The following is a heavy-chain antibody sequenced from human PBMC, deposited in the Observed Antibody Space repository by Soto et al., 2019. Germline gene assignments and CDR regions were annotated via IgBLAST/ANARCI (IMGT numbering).Heavy chain of an antibody. CDR1: GYSFTSYW. CDR2: IYPGDSDT. V-gene: IGHV5-51*01. CDR3: STLSTVGMGFDY. Sequence: GESLKISCKGSGYSFTSYWLAWVRQMPGKGLEWMGIIYPGDSDTRYSPSFQGQVTISADKSITTAYLQWSGLKASDTAMYYSSTLSTVGMGFDYWGQGTLVTVSS. J-gene: IGHJ4*02. D-gene: IGHD4-17*01.